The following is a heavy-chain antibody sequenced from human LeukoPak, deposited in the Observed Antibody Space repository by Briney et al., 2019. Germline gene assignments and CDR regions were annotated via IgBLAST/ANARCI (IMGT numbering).Heavy chain of an antibody. V-gene: IGHV3-64D*09. CDR2: ISSNGGST. J-gene: IGHJ3*02. CDR3: VEDGGAVDGGGAFDI. CDR1: GFTFSSYA. Sequence: GGSLRLSCSASGFTFSSYAMHWVRQAPGKGLEYVSAISSNGGSTYYADSVKGRFTISRDNSKNTLYLQMSSLRAEDTAVYYCVEDGGAVDGGGAFDIWGQGTMVTVSS. D-gene: IGHD6-19*01.